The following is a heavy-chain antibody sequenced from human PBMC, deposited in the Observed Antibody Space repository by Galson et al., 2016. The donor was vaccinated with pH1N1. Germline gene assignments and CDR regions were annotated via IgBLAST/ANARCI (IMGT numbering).Heavy chain of an antibody. D-gene: IGHD3-10*01. CDR1: GGIFNSHT. Sequence: SVKVPCKASGGIFNSHTISWVRQAPGQGLEWMGRISTLFGTANYAQNFMGRVTISADASTGTAYMELTNLTSQDTAVYFCAREGANYYGSDGMDVWGQGTTVTVSS. CDR2: ISTLFGTA. V-gene: IGHV1-69*13. CDR3: AREGANYYGSDGMDV. J-gene: IGHJ6*02.